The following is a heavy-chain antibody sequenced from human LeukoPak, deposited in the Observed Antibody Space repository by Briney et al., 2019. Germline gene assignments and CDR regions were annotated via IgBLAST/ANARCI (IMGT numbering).Heavy chain of an antibody. J-gene: IGHJ6*02. CDR1: GFTFDDYA. CDR3: AKDISASNYYGMDV. D-gene: IGHD1-26*01. Sequence: GGSLRLSCAASGFTFDDYAMHWVRQAPGKGLEWVSGTSWNSGTIGYADSVKGRFTISRDNAKNSLYLQMNSLRAEDTALYYCAKDISASNYYGMDVWGQGTTVTVSS. V-gene: IGHV3-9*01. CDR2: TSWNSGTI.